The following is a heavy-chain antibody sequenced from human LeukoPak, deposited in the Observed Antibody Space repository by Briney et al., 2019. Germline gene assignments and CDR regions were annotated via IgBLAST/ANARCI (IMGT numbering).Heavy chain of an antibody. V-gene: IGHV3-66*04. Sequence: PGGSLRLSCAASGFTVSSKYMSWVRQAPGKGLEWVSVIYSGGGTYYADSVKGRFTISRDKSKNTLYLQMTSLKAEDTGVYYCAKHGFGVPEGYWGQGTLVTVSS. CDR3: AKHGFGVPEGY. J-gene: IGHJ4*02. CDR1: GFTVSSKY. D-gene: IGHD3-10*01. CDR2: IYSGGGT.